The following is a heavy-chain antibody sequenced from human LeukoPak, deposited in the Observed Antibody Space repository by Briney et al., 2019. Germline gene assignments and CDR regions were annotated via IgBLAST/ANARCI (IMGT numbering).Heavy chain of an antibody. Sequence: GASVKVSCKASGYTFTGYYMHWVRQAPGQGLEWMGWINPNSGGTNYAQKFQGRVAMTRDTSISTAYMGLSRLRSDDTAVYYCARAYYDFWSGYQGLGSGVELWGQGTLVTVSS. J-gene: IGHJ4*02. CDR2: INPNSGGT. CDR3: ARAYYDFWSGYQGLGSGVEL. V-gene: IGHV1-2*02. D-gene: IGHD3-3*01. CDR1: GYTFTGYY.